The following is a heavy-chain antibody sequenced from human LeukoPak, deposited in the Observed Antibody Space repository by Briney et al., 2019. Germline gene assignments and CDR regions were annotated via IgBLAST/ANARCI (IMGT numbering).Heavy chain of an antibody. CDR1: GFIFDDYA. D-gene: IGHD6-19*01. J-gene: IGHJ6*03. Sequence: GGSLSLSXAASGFIFDDYAMHWVRQAPGKGLEWVALIVWDGESTYYAASVRGRFIISRDNSDNSLYLQMNNLKAEDTAIYYCAKDGSRGYSSTGYYMDAWGKGTTVIVSS. CDR2: IVWDGEST. V-gene: IGHV3-43D*04. CDR3: AKDGSRGYSSTGYYMDA.